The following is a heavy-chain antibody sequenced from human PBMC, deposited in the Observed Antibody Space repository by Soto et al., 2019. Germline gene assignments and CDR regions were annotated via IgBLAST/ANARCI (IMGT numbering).Heavy chain of an antibody. V-gene: IGHV4-30-4*01. CDR2: VYYTGST. CDR1: GASIRSTDYY. CDR3: GREGGETWDYEAS. D-gene: IGHD1-7*01. J-gene: IGHJ5*02. Sequence: SETLSLTCTVSGASIRSTDYYWSWIRQAPGKGLEWIGYVYYTGSTYYNPSLKSRVTVSVDTSRNQFFLTLRSVSAADSAVYHCGREGGETWDYEASWGQGTPVTVSS.